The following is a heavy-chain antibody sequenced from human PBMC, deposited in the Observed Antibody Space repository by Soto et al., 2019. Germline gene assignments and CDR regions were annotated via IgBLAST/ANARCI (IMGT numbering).Heavy chain of an antibody. D-gene: IGHD1-26*01. Sequence: EVQLLESGGGLVQPGGSLRLSCAASGFTFSSYAMRWARQAPGKGLEWVSAISGSGGSTYNADSVKGRFTISRDNSKNTLYLQMNSLRAEDTAVYYCARRGSGSYYDYWCQGTLVTVSS. CDR1: GFTFSSYA. CDR2: ISGSGGST. CDR3: ARRGSGSYYDY. V-gene: IGHV3-23*01. J-gene: IGHJ4*02.